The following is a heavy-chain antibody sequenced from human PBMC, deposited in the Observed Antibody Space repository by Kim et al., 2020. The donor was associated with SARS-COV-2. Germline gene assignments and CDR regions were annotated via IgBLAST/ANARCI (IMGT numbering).Heavy chain of an antibody. CDR1: GFTFSNAW. Sequence: GGSLRLSCAASGFTFSNAWMSWVRQAPGKGLEWVGRIKSKTDGGTTDYVAPVKGRFTISRDDSKNTLYLQMNSLKTEDTAVYYCTTDLGSSCYTARLGDAFNIWRQGTMVTVSS. CDR3: TTDLGSSCYTARLGDAFNI. J-gene: IGHJ3*02. CDR2: IKSKTDGGTT. V-gene: IGHV3-15*01. D-gene: IGHD2-2*02.